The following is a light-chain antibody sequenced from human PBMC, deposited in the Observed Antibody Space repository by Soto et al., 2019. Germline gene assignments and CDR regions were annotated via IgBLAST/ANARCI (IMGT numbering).Light chain of an antibody. V-gene: IGKV1-16*01. CDR2: AAS. CDR1: QGIDNS. CDR3: QQHKTYPFT. J-gene: IGKJ5*01. Sequence: DIQMTQSPSSLSASVGDGVTFTCRASQGIDNSLAWFQQKPGKAPKPLIYAASNLQSGVPSRFSGGGSGTEFTLTISSLQPDDFAIYYCQQHKTYPFTFGQGTRLEIK.